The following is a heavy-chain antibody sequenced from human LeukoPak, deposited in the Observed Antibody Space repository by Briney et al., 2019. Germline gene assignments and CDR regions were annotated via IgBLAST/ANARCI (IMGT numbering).Heavy chain of an antibody. CDR1: GYTFTMYG. D-gene: IGHD1-26*01. CDR3: ARVFGRQLPDY. J-gene: IGHJ4*02. V-gene: IGHV1-2*02. CDR2: IKPNSGGT. Sequence: ASVKVSCKASGYTFTMYGLTWVRQAPGQGLEWMGWIKPNSGGTNYAQKFQGRVTMTRDTSISTAYMELSRLRSDDTAVYYCARVFGRQLPDYWGQGTLVTVSS.